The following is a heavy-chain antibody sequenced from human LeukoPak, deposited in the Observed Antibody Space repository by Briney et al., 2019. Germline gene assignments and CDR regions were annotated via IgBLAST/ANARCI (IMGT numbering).Heavy chain of an antibody. Sequence: ASVKVSCKVSGYTLTELSMHWVRQAPGKGLEWMGGFDPEDGETIYAQKFQGRVTMTEDTSTDTAYMELSSLRSGDTAVYYCATYGNYYDSSGPFDYWGQGTLVTVSS. CDR2: FDPEDGET. V-gene: IGHV1-24*01. CDR3: ATYGNYYDSSGPFDY. J-gene: IGHJ4*02. CDR1: GYTLTELS. D-gene: IGHD3-22*01.